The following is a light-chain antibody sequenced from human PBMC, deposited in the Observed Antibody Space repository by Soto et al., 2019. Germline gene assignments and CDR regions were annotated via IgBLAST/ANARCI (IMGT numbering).Light chain of an antibody. CDR2: DAS. Sequence: EIVLTQSPATLSLSPGERATISCRASQSVSSYLAWYQQKPGQAPRLLIYDASNRATGIPARFSGSGSGTDFTLTISSLEPEDFAVYYCQQRSNWPPVYTFGQGTKVDIK. J-gene: IGKJ2*01. CDR1: QSVSSY. CDR3: QQRSNWPPVYT. V-gene: IGKV3-11*01.